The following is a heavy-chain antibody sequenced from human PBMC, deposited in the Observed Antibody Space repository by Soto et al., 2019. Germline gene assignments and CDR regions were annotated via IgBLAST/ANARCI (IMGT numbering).Heavy chain of an antibody. CDR2: ISSSSSTI. CDR1: GFTFSSYA. V-gene: IGHV3-48*02. J-gene: IGHJ4*02. CDR3: ARGPDPGYSSSWTGYFDY. Sequence: PGGSLRLSCAASGFTFSSYAMSWVRQAPGKGLEWVSYISSSSSTIYYADSVKGRFTISRDNAKNSLYLQMNSLRDEDTAVYYCARGPDPGYSSSWTGYFDYWGQGTLVTVSS. D-gene: IGHD6-13*01.